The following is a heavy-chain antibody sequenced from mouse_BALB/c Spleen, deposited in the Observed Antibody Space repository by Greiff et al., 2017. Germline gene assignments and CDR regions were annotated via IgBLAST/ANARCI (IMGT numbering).Heavy chain of an antibody. V-gene: IGHV5-6-5*01. D-gene: IGHD2-4*01. J-gene: IGHJ4*01. CDR3: ARGLIYYDYDAYYAMDY. CDR2: ISSGGST. Sequence: EVNVVESGGGLVKPGGSLKLSCAASGFTFSSYAMSWVRQTPEKRLEWVASISSGGSTYYPDSVKGRFTISRDNARNILYLQMSSLRSEDTAMYYCARGLIYYDYDAYYAMDYWGQGTSVTVSS. CDR1: GFTFSSYA.